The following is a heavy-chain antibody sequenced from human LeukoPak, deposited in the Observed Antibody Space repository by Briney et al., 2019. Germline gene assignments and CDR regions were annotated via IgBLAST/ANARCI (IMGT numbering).Heavy chain of an antibody. Sequence: SETLSLTCTVSGSSISSYYWGWIRQPPGKGLEWIGYIYYSGSTNYNPSLKSRVTISVDTSKNQFSLKLSSVTAADTAVYYCARLGCSSTSCYVGNYYYYGMDVWGQGTTVTVSS. CDR2: IYYSGST. J-gene: IGHJ6*02. V-gene: IGHV4-59*08. CDR1: GSSISSYY. CDR3: ARLGCSSTSCYVGNYYYYGMDV. D-gene: IGHD2-2*01.